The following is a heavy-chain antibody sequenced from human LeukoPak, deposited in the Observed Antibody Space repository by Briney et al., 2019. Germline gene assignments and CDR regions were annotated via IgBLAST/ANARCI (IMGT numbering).Heavy chain of an antibody. J-gene: IGHJ4*02. CDR1: GGSINTGGHY. CDR2: VYYSGST. D-gene: IGHD3-3*01. V-gene: IGHV4-39*07. Sequence: PSETLSLTCTVSGGSINTGGHYWGWIRQPPGKGLGWIGSVYYSGSTYYNPSLKSRVTLSVHTAKNQFSLHLSSVTAAGTAVYYCARLGFDFWSGYPSNFSDYWGQGTLVTVSS. CDR3: ARLGFDFWSGYPSNFSDY.